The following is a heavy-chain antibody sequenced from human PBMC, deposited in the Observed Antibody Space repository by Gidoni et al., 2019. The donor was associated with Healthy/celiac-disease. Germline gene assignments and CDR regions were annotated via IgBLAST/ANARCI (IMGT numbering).Heavy chain of an antibody. Sequence: EVQLVESGGGLVKPGGSLRLSCAASGFTFSNSWMSGVRQAPGKGLGWVGRIKSKTDGGTTDYAEPVKCRFTISRDDSKNTLYLQMNSLKTEDTAVYYCTTPISGYDQIDYWGQGTLVTVSS. J-gene: IGHJ4*02. V-gene: IGHV3-15*01. D-gene: IGHD5-12*01. CDR1: GFTFSNSW. CDR3: TTPISGYDQIDY. CDR2: IKSKTDGGTT.